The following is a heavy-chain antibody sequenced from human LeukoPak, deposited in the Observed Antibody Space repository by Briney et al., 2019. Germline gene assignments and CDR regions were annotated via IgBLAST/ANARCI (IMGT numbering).Heavy chain of an antibody. CDR1: GGSFSGYY. Sequence: SETLSLTCAVYGGSFSGYYWNWVRQPPGKGMEWVGEIYHSGGTNYNPSLKSRVTISVDTSKNQFSLHLSSVTAADTAVYYCARGLKEYTSSKLDYWGQGTLVTVSS. J-gene: IGHJ4*02. D-gene: IGHD6-6*01. CDR2: IYHSGGT. V-gene: IGHV4-34*01. CDR3: ARGLKEYTSSKLDY.